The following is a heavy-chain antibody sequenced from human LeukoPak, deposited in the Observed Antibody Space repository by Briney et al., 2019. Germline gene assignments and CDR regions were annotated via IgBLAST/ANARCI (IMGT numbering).Heavy chain of an antibody. D-gene: IGHD3-22*01. CDR3: ARDYYDSSGYYYVYYYYYYYMDV. CDR1: GFIFSSYA. Sequence: GGSLRLSCAASGFIFSSYAMSWLRQAPGKGLEWVSAISGSGGSTYYADSVKGRFTISRDNSKNTLYLQMNSLRAEDTAVYYCARDYYDSSGYYYVYYYYYYYMDVWGKGTTVTVSS. CDR2: ISGSGGST. V-gene: IGHV3-23*01. J-gene: IGHJ6*03.